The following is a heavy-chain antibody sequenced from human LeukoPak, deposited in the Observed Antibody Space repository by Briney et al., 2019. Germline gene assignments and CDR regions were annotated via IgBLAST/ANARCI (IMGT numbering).Heavy chain of an antibody. J-gene: IGHJ5*02. CDR1: GYNFSTYW. D-gene: IGHD4-17*01. Sequence: GESLKISCKGSGYNFSTYWIGWVRQMPGKGLECMGIIYPGDSDTRYRPSFQGQVTISADKSISTAYLQWSSLKASDTAMYYCARHADYGSLRDNWFDPWGQGTLVTVSS. CDR3: ARHADYGSLRDNWFDP. V-gene: IGHV5-51*01. CDR2: IYPGDSDT.